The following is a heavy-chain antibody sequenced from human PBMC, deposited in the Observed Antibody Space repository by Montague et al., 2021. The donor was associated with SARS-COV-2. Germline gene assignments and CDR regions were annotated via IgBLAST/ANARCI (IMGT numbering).Heavy chain of an antibody. V-gene: IGHV4-59*01. CDR3: AREYRIELWQTNWYFGL. Sequence: SETLSLTCTVSGGSISGYYWSWIRQPPGKGLEWIGYIYHSGNTKYNPSLKSRVSIPADTSRNQFPLRLSSVTAADTAVYYCAREYRIELWQTNWYFGLWGRGTLVTVSS. J-gene: IGHJ2*01. D-gene: IGHD5-18*01. CDR1: GGSISGYY. CDR2: IYHSGNT.